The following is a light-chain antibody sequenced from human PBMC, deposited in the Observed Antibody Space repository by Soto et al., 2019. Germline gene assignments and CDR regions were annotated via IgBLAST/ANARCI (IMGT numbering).Light chain of an antibody. V-gene: IGKV3-20*01. Sequence: GLTQSPGTLSLSQGERATLSCRASQSVSSSYLAWYQQKPGQAPRLLIYGASNRATGIPDRFSGSGSGTDFTLTISRLEPEDFAVYYCQQYGSSPLTFGGGTKV. CDR1: QSVSSSY. CDR2: GAS. J-gene: IGKJ4*01. CDR3: QQYGSSPLT.